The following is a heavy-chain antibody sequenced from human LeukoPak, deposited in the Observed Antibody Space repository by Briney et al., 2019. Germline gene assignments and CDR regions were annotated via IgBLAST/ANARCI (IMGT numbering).Heavy chain of an antibody. CDR2: ISAYNGNT. Sequence: ASVKVSCKASGYTFTSYGISWVRQAPGQGLEWMGWISAYNGNTNYAQKLQGRVTMTTDTSTSTAYMELRSLRSDDTAVYYCARGKDIVVVPAANGWFDPWGQGTLVTVSS. D-gene: IGHD2-2*01. J-gene: IGHJ5*02. CDR1: GYTFTSYG. CDR3: ARGKDIVVVPAANGWFDP. V-gene: IGHV1-18*01.